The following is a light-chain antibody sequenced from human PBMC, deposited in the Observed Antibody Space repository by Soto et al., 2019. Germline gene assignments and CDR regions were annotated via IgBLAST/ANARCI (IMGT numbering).Light chain of an antibody. V-gene: IGKV1-39*01. CDR3: QQSYSTLSIT. CDR2: AAS. Sequence: DIQMTQSPCTLSASVGDRVTITFRASQSISSYLNWYQQKPGKAPKLLLYAASSLQSGVPSRFSGSGSGTDFTLTISSLQPEDFATYYCQQSYSTLSITFGQGTRLEIK. CDR1: QSISSY. J-gene: IGKJ5*01.